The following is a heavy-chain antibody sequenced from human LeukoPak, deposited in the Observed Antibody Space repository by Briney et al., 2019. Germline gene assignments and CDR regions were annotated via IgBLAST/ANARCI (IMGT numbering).Heavy chain of an antibody. Sequence: SETLSLTCTVPGGSISSYYWSWIRQPPGKGLEWIGYIYYSGSTNYNPSLKSRVTISVDTSKNQFSLKLSSVTAADTAVYYCARVYYYDSSGYRSPLYYYYYMDVWGKGTTVTVSS. CDR3: ARVYYYDSSGYRSPLYYYYYMDV. CDR1: GGSISSYY. J-gene: IGHJ6*03. V-gene: IGHV4-59*01. D-gene: IGHD3-22*01. CDR2: IYYSGST.